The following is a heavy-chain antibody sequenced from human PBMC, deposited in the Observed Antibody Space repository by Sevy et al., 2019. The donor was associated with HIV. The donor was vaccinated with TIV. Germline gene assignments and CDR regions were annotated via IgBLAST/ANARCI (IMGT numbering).Heavy chain of an antibody. Sequence: ASVKVSCKVSGYTLTQLSMHWVRQAPGKGLEWMGSFDPEDGKTVHAQKFQGRVTMTEDTSTDIAYMELSSLRSEDTAMYYCATTKDYYDIRGSHFDYWGQGTLVTVSS. CDR1: GYTLTQLS. V-gene: IGHV1-24*01. CDR2: FDPEDGKT. CDR3: ATTKDYYDIRGSHFDY. D-gene: IGHD3-22*01. J-gene: IGHJ4*02.